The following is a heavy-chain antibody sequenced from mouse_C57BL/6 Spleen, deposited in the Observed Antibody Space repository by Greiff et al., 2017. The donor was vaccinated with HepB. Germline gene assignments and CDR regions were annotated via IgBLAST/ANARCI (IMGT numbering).Heavy chain of an antibody. D-gene: IGHD1-1*01. J-gene: IGHJ1*03. CDR3: ARRFDYYGSSYQYFDV. CDR1: GYSITSGYY. CDR2: ISYDGSN. Sequence: DVQLQESGPGLVKPSQSLSLTCSVTGYSITSGYYWNWIRQFPGNKLEWMGYISYDGSNNYNPSLKNRISITRDTSKNQFFLKLNSVTTEDTATYYCARRFDYYGSSYQYFDVWGTGTTVTVSS. V-gene: IGHV3-6*01.